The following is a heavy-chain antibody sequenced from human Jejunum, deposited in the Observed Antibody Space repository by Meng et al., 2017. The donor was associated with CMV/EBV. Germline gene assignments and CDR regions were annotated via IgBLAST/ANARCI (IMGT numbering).Heavy chain of an antibody. CDR1: GLTFSDQY. CDR2: ISSSGDYT. J-gene: IGHJ4*02. CDR3: TTVHYYAINY. Sequence: QVQLVESGGGLGKPGGSLRLSCAASGLTFSDQYMSWIRQAPGKGLELISYISSSGDYTNYADSVRGRFTVSRDNAKNSLYLQLNSLRAEDTALYYCTTVHYYAINYWGQGTLVTVSS. D-gene: IGHD1-26*01. V-gene: IGHV3-11*06.